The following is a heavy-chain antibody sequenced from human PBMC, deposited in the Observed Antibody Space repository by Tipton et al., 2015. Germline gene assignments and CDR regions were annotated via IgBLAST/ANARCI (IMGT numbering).Heavy chain of an antibody. V-gene: IGHV4-39*01. D-gene: IGHD2-21*01. J-gene: IGHJ6*02. CDR1: GASISSTSYY. Sequence: TLSLTCTVSGASISSTSYYWGWIRQPPGKGLEWIGSIYDSGSTYYNPSLKSRVTISVDTSENQFSLKLSSVTAAGTAVYYCARQGTVVVIGMSHYYYYGMDVWGQGTTVTVSS. CDR3: ARQGTVVVIGMSHYYYYGMDV. CDR2: IYDSGST.